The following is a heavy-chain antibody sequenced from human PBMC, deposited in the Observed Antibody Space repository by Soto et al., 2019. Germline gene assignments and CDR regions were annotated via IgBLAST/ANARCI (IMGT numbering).Heavy chain of an antibody. V-gene: IGHV3-21*01. CDR2: ISTSDSYI. Sequence: GGSLRLSCAASGFTFSSYSMNWVRQAPGKGLEWVSSISTSDSYIYYADSVKGRFTISRDNAKKSLYLQMNSLRAEDTAVYYCARSPGIQLWSDYWGQGTLVTVSS. D-gene: IGHD5-18*01. CDR3: ARSPGIQLWSDY. CDR1: GFTFSSYS. J-gene: IGHJ4*02.